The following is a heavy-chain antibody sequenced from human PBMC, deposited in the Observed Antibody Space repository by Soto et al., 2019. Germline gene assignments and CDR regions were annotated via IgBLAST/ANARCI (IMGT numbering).Heavy chain of an antibody. CDR3: ARVFNGGTAVAGVRFDP. Sequence: QVQLHESGPGLVKPSETLSLTCTVSGDPITNYYWGWIRLPPGKGLQWIGSLHYTGSSNYNPSLNSRLTISIDTSKNQFSLNLASVTAADTAVYYCARVFNGGTAVAGVRFDPWGQGVLVTVSS. D-gene: IGHD6-19*01. CDR1: GDPITNYY. V-gene: IGHV4-59*01. J-gene: IGHJ5*02. CDR2: LHYTGSS.